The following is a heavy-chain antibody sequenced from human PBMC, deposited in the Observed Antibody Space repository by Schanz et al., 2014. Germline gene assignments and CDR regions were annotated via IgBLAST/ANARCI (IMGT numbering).Heavy chain of an antibody. CDR1: GYTFTSHG. CDR2: IVPIAGIT. J-gene: IGHJ3*02. Sequence: QVQLVQSGAEVKKPGASVKVSCKASGYTFTSHGISWVRQAPGQGLEWMGRIVPIAGITNYAQRFQGRVTITADKSSDTAYMELSSLRYEDTALYYCARGTMPGTFDIWGQGTMVTVSS. V-gene: IGHV1-18*01. D-gene: IGHD2-2*01. CDR3: ARGTMPGTFDI.